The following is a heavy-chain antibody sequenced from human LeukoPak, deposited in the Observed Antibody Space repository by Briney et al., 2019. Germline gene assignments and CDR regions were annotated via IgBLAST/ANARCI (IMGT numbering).Heavy chain of an antibody. Sequence: SETLSLTCTVSGDSIRSSDRYWGWIRQPPGKGLQYIGSIHYSGSTYYNPSLKGRVTISVDTSNNYFSLRLSSVNAADTAVYYCARHRSGHPFDYWGQGILVTVSS. D-gene: IGHD2-15*01. V-gene: IGHV4-39*01. CDR1: GDSIRSSDRY. J-gene: IGHJ4*02. CDR2: IHYSGST. CDR3: ARHRSGHPFDY.